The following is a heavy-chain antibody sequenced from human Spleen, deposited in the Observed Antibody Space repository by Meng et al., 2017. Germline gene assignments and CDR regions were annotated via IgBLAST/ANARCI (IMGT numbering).Heavy chain of an antibody. V-gene: IGHV4-59*12. CDR1: GFTFSNYW. D-gene: IGHD7-27*01. CDR3: ARSANWGLFDY. CDR2: IYYSGST. Sequence: ESLKISCAASGFTFSNYWMHWIRQPPGKGLEWIGYIYYSGSTYYNPSLKSRVTISVGTSKNQFSLKLSSVTAADTAVYYCARSANWGLFDYWGQGTLVTVSS. J-gene: IGHJ4*02.